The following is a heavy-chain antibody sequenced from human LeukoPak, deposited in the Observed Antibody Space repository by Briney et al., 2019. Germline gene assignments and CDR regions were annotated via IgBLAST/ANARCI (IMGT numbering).Heavy chain of an antibody. J-gene: IGHJ3*02. CDR2: ISAYNGNT. CDR1: GYTFTSYG. V-gene: IGHV1-18*01. Sequence: GASVKVSCKASGYTFTSYGISWVRQAPGQGLEWMGWISAYNGNTNYAQKLQGRVTMTTDTSTSTAYMALRSLRSDDTAVYYCSKGAPGGRRESLHAFDIWGQGTMVTVSS. CDR3: SKGAPGGRRESLHAFDI. D-gene: IGHD3-10*01.